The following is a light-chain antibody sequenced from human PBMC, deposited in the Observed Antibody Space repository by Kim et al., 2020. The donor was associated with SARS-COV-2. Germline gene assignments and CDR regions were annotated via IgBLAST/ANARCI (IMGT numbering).Light chain of an antibody. CDR1: QRIGNN. Sequence: FPGESATLACRASQRIGNNLAWYQQKPGQAPRLLIYGASTRAAGVPARFGGSGSGTEFTLLISSLQSEDFAVYYCQQYKDWPPYTFGQGTKLEI. CDR3: QQYKDWPPYT. J-gene: IGKJ2*01. V-gene: IGKV3-15*01. CDR2: GAS.